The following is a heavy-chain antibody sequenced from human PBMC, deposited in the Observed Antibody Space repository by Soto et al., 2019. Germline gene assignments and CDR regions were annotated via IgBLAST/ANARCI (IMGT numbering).Heavy chain of an antibody. J-gene: IGHJ6*03. D-gene: IGHD2-2*01. CDR3: ATYVGEVVVPAVGSSFYYYYYMDV. CDR2: FDPEDGET. CDR1: GYTLTELS. Sequence: ASVKVSCKVSGYTLTELSMHWVRQAPGKGLEWMGGFDPEDGETIYAQKFQGRVTMTEDTSTDTAYMELSSLRSEDTAVYYCATYVGEVVVPAVGSSFYYYYYMDVWGKGATVTVSS. V-gene: IGHV1-24*01.